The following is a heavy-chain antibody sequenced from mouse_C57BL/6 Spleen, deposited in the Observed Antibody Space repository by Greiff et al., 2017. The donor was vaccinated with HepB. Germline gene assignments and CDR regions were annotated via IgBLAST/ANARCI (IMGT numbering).Heavy chain of an antibody. CDR2: IWSGGST. Sequence: QVQLKESGPGLVQPSQSLSITCTVSGFSLTSYGVHWVRQSPGKGLEWLGVIWSGGSTDYNAAFISRLSISKDNSKSQVFFKMNSLQADDTAIYYCASAYYDYDGGDAMDYWGQGTSVTVSS. CDR1: GFSLTSYG. CDR3: ASAYYDYDGGDAMDY. V-gene: IGHV2-2*01. D-gene: IGHD2-4*01. J-gene: IGHJ4*01.